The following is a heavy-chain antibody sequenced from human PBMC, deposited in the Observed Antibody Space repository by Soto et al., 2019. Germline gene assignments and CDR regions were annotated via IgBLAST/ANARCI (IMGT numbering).Heavy chain of an antibody. CDR1: GFSFSNNG. CDR3: AKDRVESGLGEIDY. D-gene: IGHD3-16*01. J-gene: IGHJ4*02. CDR2: ISYDGSKK. V-gene: IGHV3-30*18. Sequence: QVQLVESGGGVVQPGRSLRLSCAASGFSFSNNGMLWVRQAPGKGLEWVAIISYDGSKKYYADSVKGRFTISRDNSKNTLYLQMNSLRVEDTAVYYCAKDRVESGLGEIDYWGQGTLVTVSS.